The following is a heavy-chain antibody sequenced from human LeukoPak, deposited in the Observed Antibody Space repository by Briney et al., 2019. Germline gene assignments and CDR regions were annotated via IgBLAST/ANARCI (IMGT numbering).Heavy chain of an antibody. Sequence: GGSLRLSCAASGFTFSSYAMSWVRQAPGKGLEWVSAISGSGGSTYYADSVKGRFTISRDNSKNTLYLQMNSLRAEDTAVYYCARDRGGDSNAYADFWGQGTLVTVSA. V-gene: IGHV3-23*01. CDR1: GFTFSSYA. D-gene: IGHD3-22*01. J-gene: IGHJ4*02. CDR2: ISGSGGST. CDR3: ARDRGGDSNAYADF.